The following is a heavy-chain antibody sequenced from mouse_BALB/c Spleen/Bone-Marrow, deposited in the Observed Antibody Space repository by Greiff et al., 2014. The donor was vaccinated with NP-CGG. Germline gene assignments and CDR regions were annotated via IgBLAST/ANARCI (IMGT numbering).Heavy chain of an antibody. Sequence: EVQVVESGGGLVKPGGSLKLSCAASGFTSSDYYMYWVRQTPEKRLEWVGTISDGGSYTYYPDSVKGQFTISRDNAKNNLYLQMSSLKSEDAAMYYCAREGDGAYWGQGTLVTVSA. J-gene: IGHJ3*01. CDR1: GFTSSDYY. CDR2: ISDGGSYT. D-gene: IGHD3-3*01. V-gene: IGHV5-4*02. CDR3: AREGDGAY.